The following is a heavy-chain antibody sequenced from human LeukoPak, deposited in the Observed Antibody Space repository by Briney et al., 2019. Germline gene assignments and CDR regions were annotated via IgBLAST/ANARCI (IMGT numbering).Heavy chain of an antibody. D-gene: IGHD6-19*01. J-gene: IGHJ4*02. CDR3: ARDRDKSGWHKQFDY. CDR1: GYTFTGYY. CDR2: INPNSGGT. V-gene: IGHV1-2*02. Sequence: ASVKVSCKASGYTFTGYYMHWVRQAPGQGLEWMGWINPNSGGTNYAQKFQGRVTMTRDTSISTAYVELSRLRSDDTAVYYCARDRDKSGWHKQFDYWGQGTLVTVSS.